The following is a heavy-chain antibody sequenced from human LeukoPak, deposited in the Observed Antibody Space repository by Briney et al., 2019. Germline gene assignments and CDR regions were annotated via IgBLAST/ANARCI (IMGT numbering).Heavy chain of an antibody. CDR1: GGSFSGYY. J-gene: IGHJ5*02. CDR3: ARENRDDFWSGNNWFDP. CDR2: IYYSGST. D-gene: IGHD3-3*01. Sequence: SETLSLTCAVYGGSFSGYYWSWIRQPPGKGLEWIGSIYYSGSTYYNPSLKSRVTISVDTSKNQFSLKLSSVTAADTAVYYCARENRDDFWSGNNWFDPWGQGTLVTVSS. V-gene: IGHV4-34*01.